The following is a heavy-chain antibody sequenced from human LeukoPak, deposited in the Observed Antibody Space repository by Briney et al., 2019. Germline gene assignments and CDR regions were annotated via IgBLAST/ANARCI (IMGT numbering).Heavy chain of an antibody. CDR3: ASIPNYYDSSGYYRDY. V-gene: IGHV1-2*02. CDR2: INPNSGGT. J-gene: IGHJ4*02. D-gene: IGHD3-22*01. Sequence: ASVKVSCKASGYTFTGYYMHWVRQAPGQGLEWMGWINPNSGGTNYAQKFQGRVTMTRDTSISTAYMELSRLRSDDTAVYYCASIPNYYDSSGYYRDYWGQGTLVTVSS. CDR1: GYTFTGYY.